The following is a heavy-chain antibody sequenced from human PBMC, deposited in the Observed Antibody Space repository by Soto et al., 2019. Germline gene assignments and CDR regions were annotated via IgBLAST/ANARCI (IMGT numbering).Heavy chain of an antibody. CDR3: ARRTGYQLPPNAFDI. V-gene: IGHV4-59*08. Sequence: SETLSLTCTVSGGSISSYYWSWIRQPPGKGLEWIGYIYYSGSTNYNPSLKSRVTISVDTSKNQFSLKLSSVTAADTAVYYCARRTGYQLPPNAFDIWGQGTMVTVSS. CDR1: GGSISSYY. J-gene: IGHJ3*02. D-gene: IGHD2-2*01. CDR2: IYYSGST.